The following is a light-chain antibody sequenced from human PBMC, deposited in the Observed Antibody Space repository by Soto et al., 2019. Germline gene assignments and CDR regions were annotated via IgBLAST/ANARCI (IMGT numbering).Light chain of an antibody. V-gene: IGKV3-11*01. CDR1: QSVSSY. CDR3: QVRTNWSIA. CDR2: DAS. Sequence: EFVLPQSPSTLSLSPGESASVSCRASQSVSSYLAWYQQKPGQAPRLLIYDASNRATGIPARFSGTGSGTDFTLTINNLEPEDFAVYYCQVRTNWSIAFGRGTRLE. J-gene: IGKJ5*01.